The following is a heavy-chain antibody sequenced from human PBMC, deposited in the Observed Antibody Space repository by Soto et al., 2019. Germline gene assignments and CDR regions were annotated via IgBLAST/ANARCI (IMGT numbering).Heavy chain of an antibody. V-gene: IGHV2-5*02. D-gene: IGHD3-10*01. CDR1: GFSLSTSGVG. CDR3: AHSRVGGITMVRGFILFDY. J-gene: IGHJ4*02. CDR2: IYWDDDT. Sequence: QITLKESGPTLVKPTQTLTLTCTFSGFSLSTSGVGVGWIRQPPGKALEWLALIYWDDDTRYIPSLKSRLTITKDTSKNQVVLTMTNMDPVDTATYYCAHSRVGGITMVRGFILFDYWGQGTLVTVSS.